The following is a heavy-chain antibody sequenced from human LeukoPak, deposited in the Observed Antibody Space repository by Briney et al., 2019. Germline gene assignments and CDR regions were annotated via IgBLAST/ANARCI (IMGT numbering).Heavy chain of an antibody. J-gene: IGHJ4*02. Sequence: GDSLRLSCAASGFTFSTYSMAWVRQAPRKGLEGVSYIFPNGGTTYYADSVKGRFTISRDNSKNTLYLQMHSLRAEDTAVYYCAKDQRPDSGYDIDYWGQGTLVTVSS. D-gene: IGHD5-12*01. CDR1: GFTFSTYS. CDR3: AKDQRPDSGYDIDY. V-gene: IGHV3-23*01. CDR2: IFPNGGTT.